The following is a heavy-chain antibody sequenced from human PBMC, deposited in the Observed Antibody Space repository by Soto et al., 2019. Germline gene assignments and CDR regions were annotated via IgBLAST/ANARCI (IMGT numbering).Heavy chain of an antibody. D-gene: IGHD3-3*01. Sequence: QVQLVQSGAEVRKPGASVKLSCKASGYTLTAYYVHWVRQAPGQGLEWMGWINPNSGGTKYAQKFQGWVTMTRDTSISTAYMELSRLRSDDTAMYYCAKSVNHYGMDVWGQGTTVTVSS. CDR3: AKSVNHYGMDV. J-gene: IGHJ6*02. CDR1: GYTLTAYY. CDR2: INPNSGGT. V-gene: IGHV1-2*04.